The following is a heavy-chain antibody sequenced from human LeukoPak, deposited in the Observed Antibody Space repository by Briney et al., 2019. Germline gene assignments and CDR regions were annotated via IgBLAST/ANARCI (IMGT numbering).Heavy chain of an antibody. D-gene: IGHD6-6*01. CDR2: MGYSGSST. V-gene: IGHV3-23*01. Sequence: PGGSLRLSCAASGFTFSSYAMSWVRQAPGKGLEWVSAMGYSGSSTYYADSVKGWSTISRDNSKNTLYLQMNSLRAEDTAVYYCAKDRSSSFSGFLGYWGQGTLVTVSS. CDR3: AKDRSSSFSGFLGY. CDR1: GFTFSSYA. J-gene: IGHJ4*02.